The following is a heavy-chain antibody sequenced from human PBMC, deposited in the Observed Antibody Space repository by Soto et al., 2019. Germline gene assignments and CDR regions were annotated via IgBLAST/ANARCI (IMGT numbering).Heavy chain of an antibody. V-gene: IGHV3-49*03. CDR2: IRSKAYGGTT. D-gene: IGHD6-13*01. Sequence: GGSLRLSCTASGFTFGDYAMSWFRQAPGKGLEWVGFIRSKAYGGTTEYAASVKGRFTISRDDSKSIAYLQMNSLKTEDTAVYYCTRPQTAAGTVWFDPWGQGTLVTVSS. CDR3: TRPQTAAGTVWFDP. CDR1: GFTFGDYA. J-gene: IGHJ5*02.